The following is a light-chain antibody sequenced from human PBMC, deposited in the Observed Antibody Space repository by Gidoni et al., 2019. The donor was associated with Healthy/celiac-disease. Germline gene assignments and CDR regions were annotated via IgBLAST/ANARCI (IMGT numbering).Light chain of an antibody. CDR3: QQSYSTLALT. J-gene: IGKJ4*01. CDR2: AAS. V-gene: IGKV1-39*01. CDR1: QSISSY. Sequence: DLQMTQSPSSLSASVGDRVTITCRASQSISSYLNWYQQKPGKAPKLLIYAASSLQSGVPSRFSGSGSGTDFTLTISSLQPEDFATYYCQQSYSTLALTFGGXTKVEIK.